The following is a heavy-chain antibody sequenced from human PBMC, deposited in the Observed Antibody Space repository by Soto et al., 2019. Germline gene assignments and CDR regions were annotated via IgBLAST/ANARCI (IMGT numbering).Heavy chain of an antibody. CDR3: GRVSSMATIGF. CDR1: GGSISSNY. D-gene: IGHD5-12*01. J-gene: IGHJ4*02. V-gene: IGHV4-59*01. CDR2: IYYSGTT. Sequence: SETLSLTCTVSGGSISSNYWSWIRQPPGKGLEWIGYIYYSGTTIYNPSLKSRVTISVDTSKNHFSLKLSSVTAADTAVYYCGRVSSMATIGFWGQGTLVTVSS.